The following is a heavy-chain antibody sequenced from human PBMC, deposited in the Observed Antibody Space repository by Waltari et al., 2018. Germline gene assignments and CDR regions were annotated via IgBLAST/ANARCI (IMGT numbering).Heavy chain of an antibody. CDR2: IVYDGRSK. J-gene: IGHJ3*02. V-gene: IGHV3-30*04. Sequence: QGQLVESGGGVVQPGRSLRLSCAASEPIFSGYAMNWVRQAPGKGREWGADIVYDGRSKNYADSVKGRFTISRDNSNLYLQMNSLRTEDTAVYYCARGRAYDFWSGYSAEPDAFDMWGQGTMVIVSS. D-gene: IGHD3-3*01. CDR3: ARGRAYDFWSGYSAEPDAFDM. CDR1: EPIFSGYA.